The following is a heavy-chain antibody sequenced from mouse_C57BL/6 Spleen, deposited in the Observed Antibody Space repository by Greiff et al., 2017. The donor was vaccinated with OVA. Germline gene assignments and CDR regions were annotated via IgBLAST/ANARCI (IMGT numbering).Heavy chain of an antibody. CDR1: GYSITSGYY. D-gene: IGHD1-1*01. J-gene: IGHJ3*01. V-gene: IGHV3-6*01. CDR2: ISYDGSN. CDR3: ARSPYYYGSSGGFAY. Sequence: ESGPGLVKPSQSLSLTCSVTGYSITSGYYWNWIRQFPGNKLEWMGYISYDGSNNYNPSLKNRISITRDTSKNQFFLKLNSVTTEDTATYYCARSPYYYGSSGGFAYWGQGTLVTVSA.